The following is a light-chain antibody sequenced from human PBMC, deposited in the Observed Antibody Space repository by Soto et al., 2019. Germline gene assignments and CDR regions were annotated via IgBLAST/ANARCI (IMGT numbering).Light chain of an antibody. V-gene: IGLV2-23*02. CDR2: EVN. Sequence: SALTQPASVSGSPGLSIPISCTWTSSDVAIYNLVSWYQQHPGKHPKLMIYEVNTRPSGLHNRSSGFKSGNTAYLTISGLQAEDEGDYYCCSYAGSSPYVFGTGTK. J-gene: IGLJ1*01. CDR1: SSDVAIYNL. CDR3: CSYAGSSPYV.